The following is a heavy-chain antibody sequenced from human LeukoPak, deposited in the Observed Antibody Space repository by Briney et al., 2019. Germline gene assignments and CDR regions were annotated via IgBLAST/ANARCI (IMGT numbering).Heavy chain of an antibody. D-gene: IGHD4-17*01. CDR2: ISYIGST. CDR3: ARDLTTVTKGFDI. J-gene: IGHJ3*02. CDR1: GDSISTHY. V-gene: IGHV4-59*11. Sequence: SETLSLTCTVSGDSISTHYWTWIRQPPGKGLEWIGYISYIGSTNYNPSLKSRVRMSVDTSKNQFSLRLSSVTAADTAVYYCARDLTTVTKGFDIWGRGAMVTVSS.